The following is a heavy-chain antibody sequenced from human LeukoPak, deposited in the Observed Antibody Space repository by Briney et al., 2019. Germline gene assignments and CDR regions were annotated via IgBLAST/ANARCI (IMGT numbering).Heavy chain of an antibody. J-gene: IGHJ5*02. V-gene: IGHV3-7*01. CDR3: ARGGAGLRGYSYGSFFA. CDR1: GFTFSSYW. Sequence: GGSLRLSCAASGFTFSSYWMSWVRQAPGKGLEWVANIKQDGSEKDYVDSVKGRFIISRDNAKNSLYLQMNSLRAEDTAVYYCARGGAGLRGYSYGSFFAWGQGILVTVSS. CDR2: IKQDGSEK. D-gene: IGHD5-18*01.